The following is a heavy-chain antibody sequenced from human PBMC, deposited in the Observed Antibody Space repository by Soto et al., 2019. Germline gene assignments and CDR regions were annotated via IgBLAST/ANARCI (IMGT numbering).Heavy chain of an antibody. D-gene: IGHD2-2*01. CDR3: ARCGIGIVVVPAEPPTNWFDP. V-gene: IGHV4-34*01. Sequence: QVQLQQWGAGLLKPSETLSLTCAVYGGSFSGYYWSWIRQPPGKGLEWIGEINHSGSTNYNPSLNSRVTKSGVTSTSQLSVKLSSVTAGVTAVYYFARCGIGIVVVPAEPPTNWFDPWGQGTLVTVSS. CDR1: GGSFSGYY. CDR2: INHSGST. J-gene: IGHJ5*02.